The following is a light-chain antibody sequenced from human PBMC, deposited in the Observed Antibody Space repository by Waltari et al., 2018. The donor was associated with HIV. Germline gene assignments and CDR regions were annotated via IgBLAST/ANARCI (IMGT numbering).Light chain of an antibody. Sequence: QSALTQPPSASGSPGQSVTISCTGTSSDIGAYNYVSWYQQHPGKAPKLMIYEVNKRPAGVPDRFSGANSGNVASLTVSGLQDDDEADFYCSSYAGSDNRVVFGGGTKLTVL. CDR3: SSYAGSDNRVV. CDR2: EVN. J-gene: IGLJ2*01. V-gene: IGLV2-8*01. CDR1: SSDIGAYNY.